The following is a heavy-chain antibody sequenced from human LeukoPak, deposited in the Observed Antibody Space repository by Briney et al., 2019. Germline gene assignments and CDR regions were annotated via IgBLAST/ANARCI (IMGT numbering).Heavy chain of an antibody. CDR2: IYYSGST. CDR1: GGSIRSSSYY. V-gene: IGHV4-39*07. Sequence: PSETLSLTCTVSGGSIRSSSYYWGWIRQPPGKGLEWIGSIYYSGSTYYNPSLKSRVTISVDTSKNQVSLKLSSVTAADTAVYYCARGDWGLYYFDFWGQGTLVTVSS. J-gene: IGHJ4*02. D-gene: IGHD7-27*01. CDR3: ARGDWGLYYFDF.